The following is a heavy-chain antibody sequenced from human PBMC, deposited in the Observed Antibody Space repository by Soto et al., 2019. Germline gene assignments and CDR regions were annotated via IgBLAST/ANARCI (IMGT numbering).Heavy chain of an antibody. CDR3: AKGRPDYYGSGSYYKSHWFDP. CDR1: GFTFISYA. Sequence: GGSLRLSCAASGFTFISYAMSWVSQAPGKGLEWVSAISGSGGSTYYADSVKGRFTISRDNSKNTLYLQMNSLRAEDTAVYYCAKGRPDYYGSGSYYKSHWFDPWGQGTLVTVSS. D-gene: IGHD3-10*01. V-gene: IGHV3-23*01. J-gene: IGHJ5*02. CDR2: ISGSGGST.